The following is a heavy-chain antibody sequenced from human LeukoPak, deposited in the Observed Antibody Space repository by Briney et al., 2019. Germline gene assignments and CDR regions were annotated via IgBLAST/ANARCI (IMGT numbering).Heavy chain of an antibody. CDR2: IVPIIGLE. CDR1: GGTFSSYA. Sequence: SVKVSCKASGGTFSSYASNWVRQAPGQGLEGMGRIVPIIGLENYAQKFQGRVTITADKSTSTAYMELSSLRSDDTAVYYFSAASGSSSGFDHWGQGTLVTVSS. D-gene: IGHD6-6*01. CDR3: SAASGSSSGFDH. V-gene: IGHV1-69*04. J-gene: IGHJ4*02.